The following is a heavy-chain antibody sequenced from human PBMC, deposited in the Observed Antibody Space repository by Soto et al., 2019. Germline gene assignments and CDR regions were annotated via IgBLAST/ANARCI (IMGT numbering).Heavy chain of an antibody. CDR3: AREARGDFSGIFDY. V-gene: IGHV4-4*07. J-gene: IGHJ4*02. Sequence: SETLSLTCTVSSDSISRFSWSWIRQAAGKGLEWIGRVYVNADTKYAPSLRSRLNIAVDTSKNQFSLRLTSVTAADTAVYFCAREARGDFSGIFDYWGRGTLVTVSS. CDR1: SDSISRFS. D-gene: IGHD2-21*02. CDR2: VYVNADT.